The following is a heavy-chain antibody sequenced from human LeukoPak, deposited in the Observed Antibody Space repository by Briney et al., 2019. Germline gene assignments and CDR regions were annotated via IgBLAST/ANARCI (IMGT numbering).Heavy chain of an antibody. V-gene: IGHV3-53*01. D-gene: IGHD5-18*01. J-gene: IGHJ4*02. CDR2: LYIGGNT. CDR1: GYTFTGYY. CDR3: TTAAGYNYGQY. Sequence: SCKASGYTFTGYYMHWVRQAPGKGLEWVSALYIGGNTYYADSVRGRFTISRDNSKNTLYLQMNSLRAEDTAIYYCTTAAGYNYGQYWGQGTLVTVSS.